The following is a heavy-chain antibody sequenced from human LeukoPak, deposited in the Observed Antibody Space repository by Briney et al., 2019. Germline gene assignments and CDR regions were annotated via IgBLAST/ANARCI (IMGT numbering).Heavy chain of an antibody. CDR1: GYSFTSYW. Sequence: GESLKISCKGSGYSFTSYWMAWVRQMPGKGLEWTGIIYPGDSDIRYSPSFQGQVTISADKSISTAYLQWSSLKASDTAMYYCVRPMNPHIAAAGLDYWGQGTLVTVSS. CDR3: VRPMNPHIAAAGLDY. D-gene: IGHD6-13*01. V-gene: IGHV5-51*01. CDR2: IYPGDSDI. J-gene: IGHJ4*02.